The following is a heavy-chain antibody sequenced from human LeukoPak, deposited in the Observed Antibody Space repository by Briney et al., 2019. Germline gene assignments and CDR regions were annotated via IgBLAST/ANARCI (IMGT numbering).Heavy chain of an antibody. CDR2: ISYDGSNK. D-gene: IGHD6-13*01. V-gene: IGHV3-30*03. CDR1: GFTFSSYG. J-gene: IGHJ6*03. CDR3: ARRGQQLGNYYYYYYMDV. Sequence: GGSLRLSCAASGFTFSSYGMHWVRQAPGKGLEWVAVISYDGSNKYYADSVKGRFTISRDNSKNTLYLQMNSLRAEDTAVYYCARRGQQLGNYYYYYYMDVWGKGTTVTVSS.